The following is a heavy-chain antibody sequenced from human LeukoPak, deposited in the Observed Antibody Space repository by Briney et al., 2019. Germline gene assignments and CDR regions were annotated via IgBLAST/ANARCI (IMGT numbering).Heavy chain of an antibody. CDR2: INSDGSST. D-gene: IGHD4-17*01. J-gene: IGHJ4*02. CDR3: AREPTTVTTDASFDY. Sequence: GGSLRLSCAASGFTFSSYSMNWVRQAPGKGLVWVSRINSDGSSTSYADSVKGRFTISRDNAKNTLYLQMNSLRAEDTAVYYCAREPTTVTTDASFDYWGQGTLVTVSS. V-gene: IGHV3-74*01. CDR1: GFTFSSYS.